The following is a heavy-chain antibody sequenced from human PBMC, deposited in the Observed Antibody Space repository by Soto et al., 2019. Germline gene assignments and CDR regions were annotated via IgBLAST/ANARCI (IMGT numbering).Heavy chain of an antibody. CDR2: ISSSSTTM. J-gene: IGHJ6*02. CDR3: GGRGGRVRGNYYGMDV. CDR1: GFTFSSYS. V-gene: IGHV3-48*01. D-gene: IGHD3-10*01. Sequence: QLVESGGALVQPGGSLRLSCAASGFTFSSYSMNWVRQAPGKGLEWISYISSSSTTMYYADSVKGRFTISRDNAENSLHLQMNSLRAGDTAVEYCGGRGGRVRGNYYGMDVWGQGTTVTVSS.